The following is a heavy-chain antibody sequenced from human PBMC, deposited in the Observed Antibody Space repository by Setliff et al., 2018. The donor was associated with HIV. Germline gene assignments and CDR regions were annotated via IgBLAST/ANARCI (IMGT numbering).Heavy chain of an antibody. D-gene: IGHD2-15*01. J-gene: IGHJ3*02. CDR3: GRVAGYCAPSRCYGYNAFDI. Sequence: PSETLSLTCTVSGGYLSNHHWIWIRQPPGKGLEWIGRISDSGTADYDPSLKSRLTISLDTSRNQFSLKLSTVTAADTAVYYCGRVAGYCAPSRCYGYNAFDIWGPGTMVTVSS. CDR2: ISDSGTA. CDR1: GGYLSNHH. V-gene: IGHV4-4*08.